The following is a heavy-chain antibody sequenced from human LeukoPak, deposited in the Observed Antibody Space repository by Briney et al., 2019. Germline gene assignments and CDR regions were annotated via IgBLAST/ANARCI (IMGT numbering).Heavy chain of an antibody. V-gene: IGHV3-48*01. CDR3: ARDLSLLWFGEFGY. D-gene: IGHD3-10*01. CDR1: GFTFSNYA. J-gene: IGHJ4*02. Sequence: GGSLRLSCAASGFTFSNYAMSWVRQAPGKGLGWVSYISSSSSSIYYADSVKGRFTISRDNAKDSLYLQMNSLRAEDTAVYYCARDLSLLWFGEFGYWGQGSLVTVSS. CDR2: ISSSSSSI.